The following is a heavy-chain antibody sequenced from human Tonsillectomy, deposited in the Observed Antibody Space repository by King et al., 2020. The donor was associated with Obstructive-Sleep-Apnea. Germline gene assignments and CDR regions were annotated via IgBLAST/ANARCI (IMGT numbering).Heavy chain of an antibody. CDR2: INHSGST. D-gene: IGHD3-22*01. CDR3: ARAPITMIVVRGAFDI. J-gene: IGHJ3*02. Sequence: VQLQQWGAGLLKPSETLSLTCAVYGGSFSGYYWSWIRQPPGKGLEWIGEINHSGSTNYNPSLKSRVTISVDTSKNQFSLKLSSVTAADTAVYYCARAPITMIVVRGAFDIWGQGTMVTVSS. V-gene: IGHV4-34*01. CDR1: GGSFSGYY.